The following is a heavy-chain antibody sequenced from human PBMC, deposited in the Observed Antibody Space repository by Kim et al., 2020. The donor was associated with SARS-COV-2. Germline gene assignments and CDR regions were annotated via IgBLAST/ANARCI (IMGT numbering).Heavy chain of an antibody. CDR3: ARGGRQWLVHPHYWYFDL. CDR1: GGSFSGYY. D-gene: IGHD6-19*01. CDR2: INHSGST. Sequence: SETLSLTCAVYGGSFSGYYWRWIRQPPGKGLEWIGEINHSGSTNYNPSLKSRVTISVDTSKNQFSLKLSSVTAADTAVYYCARGGRQWLVHPHYWYFDLWGRGTLVTVSS. J-gene: IGHJ2*01. V-gene: IGHV4-34*01.